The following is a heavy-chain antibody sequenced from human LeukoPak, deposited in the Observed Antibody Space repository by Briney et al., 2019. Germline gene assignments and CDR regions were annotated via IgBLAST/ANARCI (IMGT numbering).Heavy chain of an antibody. D-gene: IGHD2-21*02. CDR1: GFTFSSYT. V-gene: IGHV3-64*01. CDR3: ARGRLVVTALDY. J-gene: IGHJ4*02. Sequence: GGTLRLSCAASGFTFSSYTMHWVRQAPGKGLEYVSAITTNGGRTYYANSFKGRFTISRDNSKSTLYLQMGSLRTEDMAVYYCARGRLVVTALDYWGQGTLVTVSS. CDR2: ITTNGGRT.